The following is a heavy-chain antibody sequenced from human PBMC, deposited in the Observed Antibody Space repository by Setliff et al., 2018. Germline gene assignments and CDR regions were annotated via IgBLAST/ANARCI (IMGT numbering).Heavy chain of an antibody. CDR1: GGTFSSYA. Sequence: SVKVSCKASGGTFSSYAISWVRQAPGQGLEWMGGIIPIFGTANYAQKFQGRVTITTDESTSTAYMELSSLRSEDTAVYYCARDRIPSSSWYGLNWFDPWGQGTPVTVSS. CDR3: ARDRIPSSSWYGLNWFDP. V-gene: IGHV1-69*05. J-gene: IGHJ5*02. D-gene: IGHD6-13*01. CDR2: IIPIFGTA.